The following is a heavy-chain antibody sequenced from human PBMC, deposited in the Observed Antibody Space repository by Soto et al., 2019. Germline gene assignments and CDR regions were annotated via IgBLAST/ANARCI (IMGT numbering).Heavy chain of an antibody. D-gene: IGHD3-9*01. CDR3: ARPGSGYDVLTGRYFYYYRTVDV. V-gene: IGHV3-30-3*01. Sequence: GGSMRLSCAASGFIFSTSAMHWVRQPPGKGLEWVAVISYDGNTKDYADSVKGRFSISRDNSKNTVYLQMSSLRTEDTAVYYCARPGSGYDVLTGRYFYYYRTVDVWGQGTTVTVPS. CDR2: ISYDGNTK. J-gene: IGHJ6*02. CDR1: GFIFSTSA.